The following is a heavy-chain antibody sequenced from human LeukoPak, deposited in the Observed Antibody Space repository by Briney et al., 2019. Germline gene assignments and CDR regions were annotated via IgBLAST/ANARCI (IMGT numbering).Heavy chain of an antibody. J-gene: IGHJ4*01. CDR1: GFTFISSA. CDR3: AAATQTGTTLHFDY. D-gene: IGHD1-7*01. V-gene: IGHV1-58*02. Sequence: SVKVSCKASGFTFISSAMQWVRQARGQRLEWIGWIVVGSGNTNYAQKFQERVTITRDMSTSTAYMELSSLRSEDTAVYYCAAATQTGTTLHFDYWGQEPWSPSPQ. CDR2: IVVGSGNT.